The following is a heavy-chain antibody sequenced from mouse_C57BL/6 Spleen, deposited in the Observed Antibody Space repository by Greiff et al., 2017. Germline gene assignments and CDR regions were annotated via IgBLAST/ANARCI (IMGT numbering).Heavy chain of an antibody. J-gene: IGHJ4*01. CDR2: ISSGSSTI. CDR1: GFTFSDYG. CDR3: ARAYYYGSRRDYALDY. Sequence: EVNVVESGGGLVKPGGSLKLSCAASGFTFSDYGMHWVRQAPEKGLEWVAYISSGSSTIYYADTVKGRFTISRDNAKNTLFLQMTSLRSEDTAMYYCARAYYYGSRRDYALDYWGQGTSVTVSS. V-gene: IGHV5-17*01. D-gene: IGHD1-1*01.